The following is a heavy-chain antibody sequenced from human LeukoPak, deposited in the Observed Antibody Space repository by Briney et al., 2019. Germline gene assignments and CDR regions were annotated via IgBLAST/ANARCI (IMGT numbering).Heavy chain of an antibody. CDR3: AKNYGTSRPFYDY. J-gene: IGHJ4*02. CDR2: ISGDAVYT. CDR1: GFTFSNYA. D-gene: IGHD4-17*01. Sequence: GGSLRLSCAASGFTFSNYAMTWVRQAPGKGLQWVSAISGDAVYTYYLDSVKGRFTTSRDNSKNTLFLQMDSLRADDTAVYYCAKNYGTSRPFYDYWGQGIVVTVSS. V-gene: IGHV3-23*01.